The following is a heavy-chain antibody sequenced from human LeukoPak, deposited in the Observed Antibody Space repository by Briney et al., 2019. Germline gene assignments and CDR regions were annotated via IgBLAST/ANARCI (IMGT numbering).Heavy chain of an antibody. D-gene: IGHD3-22*01. CDR2: ISYDGYNK. CDR1: GFTFSGYA. J-gene: IGHJ6*03. Sequence: GTSLRLSCAASGFTFSGYAVHWVRQAPGKGLQWVAAISYDGYNKYYADSLKGRFTISRENSKNTLWLQMNSLRAEDTAVYYCARGGMYDSYYFLYMDVWGKGTTVTVSS. CDR3: ARGGMYDSYYFLYMDV. V-gene: IGHV3-30*01.